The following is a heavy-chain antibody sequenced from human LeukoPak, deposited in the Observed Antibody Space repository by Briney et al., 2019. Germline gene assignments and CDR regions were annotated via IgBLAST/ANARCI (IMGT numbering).Heavy chain of an antibody. CDR3: ARHEYSGSYYGLSWFDP. J-gene: IGHJ5*02. Sequence: PSETLSLTCTVSGGSISSSGYYWGWIRQPPGKGLEWIASIYYSGSTYYNPSLKSRVTISVDTSKNQLSLKLSSLTAADAAVYYCARHEYSGSYYGLSWFDPWGQGTLVTVSS. CDR1: GGSISSSGYY. V-gene: IGHV4-39*01. CDR2: IYYSGST. D-gene: IGHD1-26*01.